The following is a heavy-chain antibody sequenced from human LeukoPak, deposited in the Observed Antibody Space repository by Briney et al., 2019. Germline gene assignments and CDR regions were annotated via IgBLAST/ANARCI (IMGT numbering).Heavy chain of an antibody. J-gene: IGHJ1*01. CDR3: ARDPHYYDSSGYFEYFQH. CDR2: INPNSGGT. Sequence: ASVKVSCMASGYTFTGYYMHWVRQAPGQGLEWMGWINPNSGGTSYAQKFQGRVTMTRDTSISTAYMELSRLRSDDTAVYYCARDPHYYDSSGYFEYFQHWGQGTLVTVSS. D-gene: IGHD3-22*01. V-gene: IGHV1-2*02. CDR1: GYTFTGYY.